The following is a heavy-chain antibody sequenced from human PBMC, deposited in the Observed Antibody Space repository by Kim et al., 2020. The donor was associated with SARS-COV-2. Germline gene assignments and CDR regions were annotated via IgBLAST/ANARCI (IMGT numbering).Heavy chain of an antibody. CDR3: ARVMVRGVRSFDY. J-gene: IGHJ4*02. D-gene: IGHD3-10*01. Sequence: TPSLKSRVTISVDTSKNQFSLKLSSVTAADTAVYYCARVMVRGVRSFDYWGQGTLVTVSS. V-gene: IGHV4-30-2*04.